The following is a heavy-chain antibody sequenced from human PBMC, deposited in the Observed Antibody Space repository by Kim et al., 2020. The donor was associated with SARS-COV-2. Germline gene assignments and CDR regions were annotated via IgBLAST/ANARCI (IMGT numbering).Heavy chain of an antibody. CDR1: GGSFSGYY. D-gene: IGHD3-10*01. V-gene: IGHV4-34*01. CDR3: ARAQLLWFGERAYYFDY. Sequence: SETLSLTCAVYGGSFSGYYWSWIRQPPGKGLEWIGEINHSGSTNYNPSLKSRVTISVDTSKNQFSLKLSSVTAADTAVYYCARAQLLWFGERAYYFDYWGQGTLDTVSS. J-gene: IGHJ4*02. CDR2: INHSGST.